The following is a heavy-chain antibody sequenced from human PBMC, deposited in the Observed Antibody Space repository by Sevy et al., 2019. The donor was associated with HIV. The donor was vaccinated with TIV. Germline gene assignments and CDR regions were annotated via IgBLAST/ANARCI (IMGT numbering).Heavy chain of an antibody. V-gene: IGHV3-30*04. J-gene: IGHJ1*01. CDR2: TSYDGSHK. CDR3: ARGENDDEFFQY. Sequence: GGSLRLSCTVSGFIFSNFAMHWVRQAPGKGLEWVAVTSYDGSHKYYTDSVKGRFTVSRDNSRNILSLEMNNLRRDDTAVYYCARGENDDEFFQYCGQGTLVTVSS. CDR1: GFIFSNFA. D-gene: IGHD1-26*01.